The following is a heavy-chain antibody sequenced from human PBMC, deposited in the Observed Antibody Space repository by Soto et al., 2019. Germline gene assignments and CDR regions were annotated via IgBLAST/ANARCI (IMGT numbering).Heavy chain of an antibody. D-gene: IGHD3-10*01. CDR3: ARVHYYGSGSYFRFDP. Sequence: KPPGKGLEWIGYIYYSGSTNYNPSLKSRVTISVDTSKNQFSLKLSSVTAADTAVYYCARVHYYGSGSYFRFDPWGQGTLVTVSS. CDR2: IYYSGST. J-gene: IGHJ5*02. V-gene: IGHV4-59*01.